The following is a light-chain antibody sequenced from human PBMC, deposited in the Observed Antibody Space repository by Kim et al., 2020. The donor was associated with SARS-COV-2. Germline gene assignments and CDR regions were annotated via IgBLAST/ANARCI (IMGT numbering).Light chain of an antibody. Sequence: QSVLTQPPSVSRAPGQRVTISCTGSSSNIGAGYDVQWYQQLPGTAPKLLIYDNINRPSGVPDRFSGSKSGTSASLAITGLQAEDEADYYCQSYDSTLSGVVFGGGTQLTV. J-gene: IGLJ3*02. CDR2: DNI. CDR1: SSNIGAGYD. V-gene: IGLV1-40*01. CDR3: QSYDSTLSGVV.